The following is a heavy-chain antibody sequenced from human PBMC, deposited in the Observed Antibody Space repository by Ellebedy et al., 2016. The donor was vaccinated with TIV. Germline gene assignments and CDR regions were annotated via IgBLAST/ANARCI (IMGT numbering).Heavy chain of an antibody. CDR3: ARDKSDYYGSGSFSFDY. D-gene: IGHD3-10*01. V-gene: IGHV3-48*02. CDR2: ISSTTYNI. CDR1: GFTFNSYS. J-gene: IGHJ4*02. Sequence: GESLKISCAASGFTFNSYSMNWVRQAPGKGLEWVSYISSTTYNIYYADSVKGRFTISRDNAKNSLYLQMNNLRDEDTAVYYCARDKSDYYGSGSFSFDYWGQGTLVTVSS.